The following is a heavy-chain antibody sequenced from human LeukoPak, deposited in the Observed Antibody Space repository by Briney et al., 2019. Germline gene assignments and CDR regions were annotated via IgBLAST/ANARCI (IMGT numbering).Heavy chain of an antibody. D-gene: IGHD1-26*01. CDR3: ARRNGGMGGYFD. Sequence: SETLSLTCAVSGGSINNSNWWSWVRQPPGMGLEWIGEIYHSGSTNYNPSLKSRVTISVDTSKNQFSLKLNSVTAADTAVYYCARRNGGMGGYFDWGQGNLVTVSS. CDR1: GGSINNSNW. CDR2: IYHSGST. V-gene: IGHV4-4*02. J-gene: IGHJ4*02.